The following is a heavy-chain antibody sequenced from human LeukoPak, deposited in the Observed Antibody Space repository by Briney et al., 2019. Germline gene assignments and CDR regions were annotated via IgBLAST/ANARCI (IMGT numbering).Heavy chain of an antibody. Sequence: GGSLRRSCAASGFTFSDYYMSWIRQAPGKGLEWVSYISSSGSTIYYADSVKGRFTISRDNAKNSLYLQMNSLRAEDTAVYYCASGDSVTSPGGYYYGMDVWGQGTTVTVSS. CDR3: ASGDSVTSPGGYYYGMDV. CDR1: GFTFSDYY. J-gene: IGHJ6*02. CDR2: ISSSGSTI. D-gene: IGHD2-2*01. V-gene: IGHV3-11*01.